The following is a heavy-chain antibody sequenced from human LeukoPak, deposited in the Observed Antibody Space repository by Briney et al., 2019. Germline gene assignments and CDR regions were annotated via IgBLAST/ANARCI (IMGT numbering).Heavy chain of an antibody. CDR1: RGTFSSSA. CDR2: IIPIFGTP. CDR3: AREQLWPDY. V-gene: IGHV1-69*13. D-gene: IGHD5-18*01. Sequence: GASVKVSCKASRGTFSSSAISWVRQAPGQGLEWMGGIIPIFGTPNYAQKFQGRVTITADESTSTAYMELSSLRSEDTAVYYCAREQLWPDYWGQGTLVTVPS. J-gene: IGHJ4*02.